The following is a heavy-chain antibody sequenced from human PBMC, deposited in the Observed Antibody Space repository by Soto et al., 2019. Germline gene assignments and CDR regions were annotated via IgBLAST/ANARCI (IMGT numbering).Heavy chain of an antibody. D-gene: IGHD1-1*01. J-gene: IGHJ4*02. V-gene: IGHV4-39*01. CDR1: GGSISSSPYY. CDR2: IYYNGNT. Sequence: QLQLQESGPGLVKPSETLSLTCTVSGGSISSSPYYWAWIRQPPGKGLQWIGNIYYNGNTFYNPSLRSRVTISIETSKSQFSLGLSSVTASDTAVYYCARHGPLTNNWNQLNCWGQGTLVTVSS. CDR3: ARHGPLTNNWNQLNC.